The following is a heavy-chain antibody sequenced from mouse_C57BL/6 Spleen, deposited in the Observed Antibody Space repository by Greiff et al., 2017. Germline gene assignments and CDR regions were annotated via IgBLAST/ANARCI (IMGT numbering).Heavy chain of an antibody. CDR2: IYPGDGDT. CDR1: GYAFSSYW. Sequence: VQLQQSGAELVKPGASVKISCKASGYAFSSYWMNWVKQRPGKGLEWIGQIYPGDGDTNYNGKFKGKATLTADKSSSTAYMQLSSLTSEDSAVYCCAREGYYYCSHGYCDVWGTGTTVTVSS. J-gene: IGHJ1*03. D-gene: IGHD1-1*01. CDR3: AREGYYYCSHGYCDV. V-gene: IGHV1-80*01.